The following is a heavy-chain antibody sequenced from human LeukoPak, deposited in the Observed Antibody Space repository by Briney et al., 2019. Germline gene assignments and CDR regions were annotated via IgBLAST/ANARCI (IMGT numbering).Heavy chain of an antibody. D-gene: IGHD3-10*01. J-gene: IGHJ3*02. CDR2: IYHSGST. V-gene: IGHV4-4*02. Sequence: PSGTLSLTCAVSGGSISSSNWWSWVRQPPGKGLEWIGEIYHSGSTNYNPSLKSRVTISVDKSKNQFSLKLSSVTAADTAVYYCARLDRGVIGAPSDAFDIWGQGTMVTVSS. CDR3: ARLDRGVIGAPSDAFDI. CDR1: GGSISSSNW.